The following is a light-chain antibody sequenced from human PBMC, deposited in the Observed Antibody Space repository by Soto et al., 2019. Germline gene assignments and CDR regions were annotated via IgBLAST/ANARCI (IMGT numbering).Light chain of an antibody. Sequence: DIKIPQSPSTRLPPLGNRLTIPCRASPIIRNCLAWYQRKQGTAPRVLIYHASNLQSGVPSRFSGSGSGTEFTLTISSLQPDDFATYYCQQYNSYSFGQGTKVEIK. J-gene: IGKJ1*01. CDR3: QQYNSYS. V-gene: IGKV1-5*01. CDR1: PIIRNC. CDR2: HAS.